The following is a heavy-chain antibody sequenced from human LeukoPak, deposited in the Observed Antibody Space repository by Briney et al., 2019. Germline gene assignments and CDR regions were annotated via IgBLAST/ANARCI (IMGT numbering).Heavy chain of an antibody. CDR1: GFTFSTYG. CDR3: ARPVDYYDILTGFDF. CDR2: IRYDGSNK. Sequence: GGSRRLSCAASGFTFSTYGMHWVRQAPGEGLEWVALIRYDGSNKYYEDSVKGRFTISRGNSKNTLYLQMNSLRAEDTAVYYCARPVDYYDILTGFDFWGQGTLVTVSS. V-gene: IGHV3-33*01. J-gene: IGHJ4*02. D-gene: IGHD3-9*01.